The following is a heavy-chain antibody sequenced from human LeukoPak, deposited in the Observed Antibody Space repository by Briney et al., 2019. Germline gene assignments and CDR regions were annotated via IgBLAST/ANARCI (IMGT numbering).Heavy chain of an antibody. CDR3: AKGKSTTYYYDSSGYYKPLFDY. CDR1: GFTFSSYA. V-gene: IGHV3-23*01. D-gene: IGHD3-22*01. Sequence: QPGGSLRLSCAASGFTFSSYAMSWVRQAPGKGLEWVSAISGSGGSTYYADSVKGRFTISRDNSKNTLYLQMNSLRAEDTAVYYCAKGKSTTYYYDSSGYYKPLFDYWGQGTLVTVSS. J-gene: IGHJ4*02. CDR2: ISGSGGST.